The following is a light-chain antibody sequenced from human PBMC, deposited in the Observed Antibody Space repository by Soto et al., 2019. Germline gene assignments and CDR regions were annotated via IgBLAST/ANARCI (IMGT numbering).Light chain of an antibody. V-gene: IGKV3-15*01. J-gene: IGKJ1*01. CDR3: QQYNNWLTWT. CDR2: GAS. Sequence: EIVMTQSPSNLSVSPGERATLSCRASQSVSSNLAWYQQKPGQAPRLLIYGASTRATGIPARFSGSGSGTEVTLIISSLQSQDFAVYYCQQYNNWLTWTFGQGTKVEIK. CDR1: QSVSSN.